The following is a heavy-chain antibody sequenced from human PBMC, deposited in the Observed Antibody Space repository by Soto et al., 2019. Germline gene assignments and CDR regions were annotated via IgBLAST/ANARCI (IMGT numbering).Heavy chain of an antibody. J-gene: IGHJ4*02. CDR3: TRGVSSGSYSSAQLF. Sequence: ASVKVSCKALGYPFASFGINWVRQASGQKIEWMGRISGYNGDTNYAQNLQGRVTMTTDTSTSTAYMELRSLTSDDTAVYYCTRGVSSGSYSSAQLFWGQGTLVTVSS. CDR1: GYPFASFG. D-gene: IGHD1-26*01. CDR2: ISGYNGDT. V-gene: IGHV1-18*01.